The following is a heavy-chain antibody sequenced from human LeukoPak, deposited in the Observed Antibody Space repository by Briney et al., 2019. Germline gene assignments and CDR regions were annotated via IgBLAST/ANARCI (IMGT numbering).Heavy chain of an antibody. V-gene: IGHV4-4*07. D-gene: IGHD2-8*01. Sequence: PSETLSLTCTVSGGSISIYYWSWIRQPAGKGLEWIGRIYTSGSTNYNPSLKSRVTMSVDTSKNQFSLKLSSVTAADTAVYYCARAGLKGKRNWFDPWGQGTLVTVSS. CDR1: GGSISIYY. CDR3: ARAGLKGKRNWFDP. CDR2: IYTSGST. J-gene: IGHJ5*02.